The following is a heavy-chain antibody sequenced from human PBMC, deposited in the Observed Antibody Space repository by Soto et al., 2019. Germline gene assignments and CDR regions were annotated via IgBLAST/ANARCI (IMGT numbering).Heavy chain of an antibody. Sequence: QVQLVQSGAEVKKPGASVKVSCKASGYTFTSYGISWVRQAPGQGLEWMGWISAYNGNTNYAQKLQGRVTMTTDTATSTAYMELRSLRADDTAVYYCARDLADPEDTYGMDVWGQGTTVTVSS. J-gene: IGHJ6*02. V-gene: IGHV1-18*01. CDR1: GYTFTSYG. CDR3: ARDLADPEDTYGMDV. D-gene: IGHD2-15*01. CDR2: ISAYNGNT.